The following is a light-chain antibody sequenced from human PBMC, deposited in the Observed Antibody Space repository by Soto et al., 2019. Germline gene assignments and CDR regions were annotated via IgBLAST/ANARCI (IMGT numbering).Light chain of an antibody. Sequence: IVLTQSPATLSLSPGERATLSCRASQSVSSSLAWYQQKPSQIPRLLIYDASNSATGIPARFNGSGSGTEFTHPVTSLVPEDFAVNYCQRRSNWPLAFGGGTKVELK. CDR2: DAS. J-gene: IGKJ4*01. CDR1: QSVSSS. CDR3: QRRSNWPLA. V-gene: IGKV3-11*01.